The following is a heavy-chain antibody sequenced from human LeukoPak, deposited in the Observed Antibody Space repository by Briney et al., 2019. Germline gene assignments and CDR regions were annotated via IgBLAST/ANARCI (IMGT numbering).Heavy chain of an antibody. CDR2: ISGSGGST. V-gene: IGHV3-23*01. J-gene: IGHJ6*03. Sequence: GGSLRLSCAASGFTFSSCAMSWVRQAPGKGLEWVSAISGSGGSTYYADSVKGRFTISRDNSKNTLYLQMNSLRAEDTAVYYCAKDMVVPAAIVPTTYYYMDVWGKGTTVTVSS. CDR3: AKDMVVPAAIVPTTYYYMDV. D-gene: IGHD2-2*01. CDR1: GFTFSSCA.